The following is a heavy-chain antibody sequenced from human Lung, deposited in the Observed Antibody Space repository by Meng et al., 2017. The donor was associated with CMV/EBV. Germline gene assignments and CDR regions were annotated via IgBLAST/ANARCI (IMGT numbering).Heavy chain of an antibody. CDR2: IYYSGAT. J-gene: IGHJ6*02. D-gene: IGHD2-15*01. Sequence: LXCGAFGHLITTYYWSWVRQAPGKGLEWIGYIYYSGATNYNPSLKSRLTISMDTSKNQFSLELRSVTAADTAIYYCARDRAAVGYYYYAMDAWGQGTTVTVSS. CDR3: ARDRAAVGYYYYAMDA. V-gene: IGHV4-59*01. CDR1: GHLITTYY.